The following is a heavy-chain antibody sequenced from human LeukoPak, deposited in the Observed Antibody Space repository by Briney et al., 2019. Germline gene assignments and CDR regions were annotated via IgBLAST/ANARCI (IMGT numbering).Heavy chain of an antibody. V-gene: IGHV4-34*01. Sequence: SETLSLTCAVYGGSFSGYYWSWIRQPPGKGLEWIGEINHSGSTNYNPSLKSRVTISVDTSKNQFSLKLSSVTAADTAVYYCARSGKRRSSWYQPVDYWGQGTLVTVSS. J-gene: IGHJ4*02. CDR1: GGSFSGYY. D-gene: IGHD6-13*01. CDR3: ARSGKRRSSWYQPVDY. CDR2: INHSGST.